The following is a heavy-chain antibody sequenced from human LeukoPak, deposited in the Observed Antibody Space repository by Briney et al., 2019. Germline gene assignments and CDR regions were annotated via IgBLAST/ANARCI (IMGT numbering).Heavy chain of an antibody. CDR3: AREPSYYYGSGSSDY. V-gene: IGHV4-4*02. Sequence: PSETLSLTCAVSGGSISSSNWWSWVRQPPVKGLEWIGEIYHSGSTNYNPSLKSRVTISVDKSKNQFSLKLSSVTAADTAVYYCAREPSYYYGSGSSDYWGQGTLVTVSS. CDR2: IYHSGST. D-gene: IGHD3-10*01. CDR1: GGSISSSNW. J-gene: IGHJ4*02.